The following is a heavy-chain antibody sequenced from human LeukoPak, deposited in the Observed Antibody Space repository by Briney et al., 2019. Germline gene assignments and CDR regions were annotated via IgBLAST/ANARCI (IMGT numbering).Heavy chain of an antibody. D-gene: IGHD3-22*01. Sequence: PGRSLRLSCAASGFXFSSYGIHWVRQAPGKGLEWVALIWYDGSNKYYADPVKGRFTISRDNSKNTLYLQTNSLRAEDTAVYYCARDGRGGVYYYDAAFDYWGQGTLVTVSS. J-gene: IGHJ4*02. V-gene: IGHV3-33*08. CDR2: IWYDGSNK. CDR1: GFXFSSYG. CDR3: ARDGRGGVYYYDAAFDY.